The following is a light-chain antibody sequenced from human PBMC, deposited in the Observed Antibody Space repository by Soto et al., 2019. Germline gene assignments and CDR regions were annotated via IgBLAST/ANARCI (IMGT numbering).Light chain of an antibody. CDR2: GTY. CDR3: QQYNDWRPWT. V-gene: IGKV3-15*01. Sequence: EILMTQSPATLSVTPGERATLSCRASQSVSSNLAWYQQKPGQAPRLIVYGTYTRATSIPARFSGSGSGTEFTLTISSLQSEDFAVYYCQQYNDWRPWTFGQGTKVDIK. CDR1: QSVSSN. J-gene: IGKJ1*01.